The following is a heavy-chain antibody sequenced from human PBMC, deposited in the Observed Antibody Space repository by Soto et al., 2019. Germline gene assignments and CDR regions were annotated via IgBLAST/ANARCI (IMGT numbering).Heavy chain of an antibody. J-gene: IGHJ2*01. CDR3: TRDHGYSSSWYGWYFDL. CDR1: GFTFGDYA. D-gene: IGHD6-13*01. CDR2: IRSKAYCGTT. Sequence: GGSLRLSCTASGFTFGDYAMSWFRQAPGKGLEWVGFIRSKAYCGTTEYAASVKGRFTISRDDSKSIAYLQMNSLKTEDTAVYYCTRDHGYSSSWYGWYFDLWGRGTLVTAPQ. V-gene: IGHV3-49*03.